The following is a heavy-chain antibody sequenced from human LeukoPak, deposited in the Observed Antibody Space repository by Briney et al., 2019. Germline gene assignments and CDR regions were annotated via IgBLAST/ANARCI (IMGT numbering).Heavy chain of an antibody. CDR2: ISSSSSYI. D-gene: IGHD5-12*01. V-gene: IGHV3-21*01. CDR1: GFTFSSYS. CDR3: ARIARGVATDFFDY. Sequence: GGSLRLSCAASGFTFSSYSMNWVRQAPGKGLEWDSSISSSSSYIYYADSVKGRFTISRDNAKNSLYLQMNSLRAEDTAVYYCARIARGVATDFFDYWGQGTLVTVSS. J-gene: IGHJ4*02.